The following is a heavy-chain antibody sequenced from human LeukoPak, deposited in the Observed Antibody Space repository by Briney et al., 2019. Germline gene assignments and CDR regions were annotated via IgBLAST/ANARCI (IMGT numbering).Heavy chain of an antibody. CDR2: IYYSGST. CDR1: GGSISSGSYY. D-gene: IGHD6-6*01. J-gene: IGHJ4*02. Sequence: SETLSLTCTVSGGSISSGSYYWSWIRQPAGKGLEWIGSIYYSGSTYYNPSLKSRVTISVDTSKNQFSLKLSSVTAADTAVYYCATYSSSFPDYWGQGTLVTVSS. V-gene: IGHV4-39*01. CDR3: ATYSSSFPDY.